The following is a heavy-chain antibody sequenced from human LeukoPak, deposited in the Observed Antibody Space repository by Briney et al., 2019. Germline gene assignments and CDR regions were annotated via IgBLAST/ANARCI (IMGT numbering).Heavy chain of an antibody. J-gene: IGHJ4*02. CDR2: IAPSDSYT. D-gene: IGHD3-10*01. CDR3: ARPSVDGAGSYPY. V-gene: IGHV5-10-1*01. Sequence: GESLKISCKSSGYSFTSYWISWVRQMPGKGLEWMGRIAPSDSYTNYSPSSQGHVTISADKSISTAYLQWSSLKASDTAMFYCARPSVDGAGSYPYWGQGTLVTVSS. CDR1: GYSFTSYW.